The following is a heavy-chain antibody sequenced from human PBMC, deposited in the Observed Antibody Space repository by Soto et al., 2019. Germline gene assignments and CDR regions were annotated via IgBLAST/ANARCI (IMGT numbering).Heavy chain of an antibody. CDR3: ANPITGTTRVDY. D-gene: IGHD1-7*01. Sequence: ESGGGLVQPGGSLRLSCAASGFTFSNYAMNWVRQAPGKGLEWVSGISDTGGSTYYAASVKGRLTISRDNSKNTLSLQMNSLRAEDTAIYYCANPITGTTRVDYWGQGTLVTVSS. CDR1: GFTFSNYA. J-gene: IGHJ4*02. CDR2: ISDTGGST. V-gene: IGHV3-23*01.